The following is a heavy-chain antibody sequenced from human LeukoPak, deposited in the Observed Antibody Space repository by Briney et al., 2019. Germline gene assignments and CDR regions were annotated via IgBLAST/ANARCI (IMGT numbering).Heavy chain of an antibody. Sequence: PGGSLRLSCAASGFTFNNYWMHWVRQAPGKGLVWISRINSDGRSTNYADSVKGRFTISRDNSKNTLYLQMNSLRAEDTAVYYCAKDGLTMRPLWGQGTLVTVSS. CDR1: GFTFNNYW. D-gene: IGHD3-22*01. J-gene: IGHJ4*02. V-gene: IGHV3-74*01. CDR3: AKDGLTMRPL. CDR2: INSDGRST.